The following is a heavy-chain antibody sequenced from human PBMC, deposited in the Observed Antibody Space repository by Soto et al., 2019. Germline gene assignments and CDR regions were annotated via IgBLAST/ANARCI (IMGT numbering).Heavy chain of an antibody. V-gene: IGHV1-2*04. CDR1: GYTFTGYY. D-gene: IGHD3-10*01. CDR2: INPNSGGT. Sequence: SVKVSCKASGYTFTGYYMHWVRQAPGQGLEWMGWINPNSGGTNYAQKFQGWVTMTRDTSISTAYMELSRLRSDDTAVYYCARGGSGSYYNVFGYYYGMDVWGQGTTVTVSS. J-gene: IGHJ6*02. CDR3: ARGGSGSYYNVFGYYYGMDV.